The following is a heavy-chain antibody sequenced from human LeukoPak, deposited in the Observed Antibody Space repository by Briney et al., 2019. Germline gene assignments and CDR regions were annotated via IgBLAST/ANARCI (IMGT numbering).Heavy chain of an antibody. D-gene: IGHD2-15*01. CDR3: ARRIGYCSGGSCYSPLNWFDP. CDR2: IYHSGRT. Sequence: SETLSLTCTVSGYSISSGYYWGWIRQPPGKGLEWIGSIYHSGRTYYNPSLKSRVTISVDTSKNQFSLKLSSVTAADTAVYYCARRIGYCSGGSCYSPLNWFDPWGQGTLVTVSS. CDR1: GYSISSGYY. V-gene: IGHV4-38-2*02. J-gene: IGHJ5*02.